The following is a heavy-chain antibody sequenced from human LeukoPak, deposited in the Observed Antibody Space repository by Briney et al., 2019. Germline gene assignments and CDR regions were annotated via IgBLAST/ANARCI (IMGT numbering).Heavy chain of an antibody. CDR2: ISSSSSYI. D-gene: IGHD3-22*01. Sequence: PGGSLRLSCATSGFTFSSYSMNWVRQAPGKGLEWVSCISSSSSYIYYTDSVKGRFTISRDNAKNPLTLQMNSLRAEDTAVYYCARDLKYYDSSGFDYWGQGTLVTVSS. CDR3: ARDLKYYDSSGFDY. V-gene: IGHV3-21*01. CDR1: GFTFSSYS. J-gene: IGHJ4*02.